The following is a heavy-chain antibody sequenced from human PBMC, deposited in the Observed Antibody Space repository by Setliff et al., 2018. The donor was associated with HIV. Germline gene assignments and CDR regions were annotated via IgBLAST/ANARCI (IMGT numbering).Heavy chain of an antibody. J-gene: IGHJ4*02. Sequence: SETLSLTCAVYGGSFSGYYWTWIRQSPGKGLEWIGETNHGGNTNYNPSLKSRVIISEDTSKNQFSLKLTSVTAADTAVYYCVTSSSWSSRLNFWGPGMLVTVSS. CDR3: VTSSSWSSRLNF. D-gene: IGHD2-2*01. CDR1: GGSFSGYY. V-gene: IGHV4-34*01. CDR2: TNHGGNT.